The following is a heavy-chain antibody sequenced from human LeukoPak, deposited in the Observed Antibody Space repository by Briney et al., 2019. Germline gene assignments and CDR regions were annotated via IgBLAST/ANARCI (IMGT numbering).Heavy chain of an antibody. V-gene: IGHV3-23*01. Sequence: GGSLRLSCAASGFTFSSYAMSWVRQAPGKGLKWVSAISGSGGSTYYADSVKGRFTISRDNSKNTLYLQMNSLRAEDTAVYYCAKGIYDYVWGSYRYDNWFDPWGQGTLVTVSS. J-gene: IGHJ5*02. CDR3: AKGIYDYVWGSYRYDNWFDP. CDR1: GFTFSSYA. D-gene: IGHD3-16*02. CDR2: ISGSGGST.